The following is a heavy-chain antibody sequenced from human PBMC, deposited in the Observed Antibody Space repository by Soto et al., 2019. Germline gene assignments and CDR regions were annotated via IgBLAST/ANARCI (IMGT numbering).Heavy chain of an antibody. CDR2: IYPGDSDT. D-gene: IGHD6-13*01. Sequence: PGESLKISCKGSGYSFTSYWIGWVRQMPGKGLEWMGIIYPGDSDTRYSPSFQGQVTISADKSISTAYLQWSSLKASDTAMYYCARHVVTAAGPLSAVAYFDYWGQGTLVTVSS. J-gene: IGHJ4*02. CDR1: GYSFTSYW. V-gene: IGHV5-51*01. CDR3: ARHVVTAAGPLSAVAYFDY.